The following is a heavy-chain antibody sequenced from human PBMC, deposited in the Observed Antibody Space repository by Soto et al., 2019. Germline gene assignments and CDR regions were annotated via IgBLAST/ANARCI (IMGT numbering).Heavy chain of an antibody. D-gene: IGHD3-3*01. J-gene: IGHJ6*02. CDR2: IYYSGST. Sequence: PSETRCLTCTVSGGSIISCGYYWSWIRQHPGKGLEWIGYIYYSGSTYYNPSLKSRVTIPVDTSKNQFSLKLSSVTAADTAVYYCASAHYDFGPRQHVHYYYYYVMDVWGQGTTVTVSS. CDR1: GGSIISCGYY. CDR3: ASAHYDFGPRQHVHYYYYYVMDV. V-gene: IGHV4-31*03.